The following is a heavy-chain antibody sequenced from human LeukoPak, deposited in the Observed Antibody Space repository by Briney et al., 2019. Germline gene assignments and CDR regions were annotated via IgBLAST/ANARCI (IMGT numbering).Heavy chain of an antibody. CDR3: ARSGDSLDY. J-gene: IGHJ4*02. V-gene: IGHV4-59*01. CDR2: IYYSGST. D-gene: IGHD3-10*01. CDR1: GGSISSYY. Sequence: SETLSLTCTVSGGSISSYYWSWIRQPPGKGLEWIGYIYYSGSTNYNPSLKSRVTISVDTSKNQFSLKLSSVTAADTAVYYCARSGDSLDYWGQGTLVTASS.